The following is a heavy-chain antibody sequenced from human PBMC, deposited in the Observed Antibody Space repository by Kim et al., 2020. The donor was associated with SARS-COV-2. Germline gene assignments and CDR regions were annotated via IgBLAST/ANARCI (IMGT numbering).Heavy chain of an antibody. V-gene: IGHV1-3*01. D-gene: IGHD3-3*01. CDR3: ARDGRVLRFLEWLLSGNWFDP. CDR1: GYIFTSYA. J-gene: IGHJ5*02. CDR2: INAGNGNT. Sequence: ASVKVSCKASGYIFTSYAMHWVRQAPGQRLEWMGWINAGNGNTKYSQKFQGRVTITRDTSASTAYMELSSLRSEDTAVYYCARDGRVLRFLEWLLSGNWFDPWGQGTLVTVSS.